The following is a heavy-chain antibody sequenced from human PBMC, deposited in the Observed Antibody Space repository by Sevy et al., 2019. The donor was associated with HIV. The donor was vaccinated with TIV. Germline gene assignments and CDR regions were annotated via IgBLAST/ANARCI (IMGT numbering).Heavy chain of an antibody. CDR1: GYTFTSYG. CDR3: ARDTIFGVVIGMDV. D-gene: IGHD3-3*01. Sequence: ASVKVSCKASGYTFTSYGISWVRQAPGQGLEWMGWISAYNGNTNYAQKLQGRVTMTTDTSTSTAYMELRSLGSDDTAVYYCARDTIFGVVIGMDVWGQGTMVTVSS. V-gene: IGHV1-18*01. J-gene: IGHJ6*02. CDR2: ISAYNGNT.